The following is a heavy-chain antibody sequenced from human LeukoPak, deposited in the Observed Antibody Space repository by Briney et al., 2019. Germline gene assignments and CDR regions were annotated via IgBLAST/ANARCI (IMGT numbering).Heavy chain of an antibody. V-gene: IGHV3-64*01. CDR3: ARYGNGVTCYSGYDY. Sequence: PGGSLRLSCAASGFTFSSYAMHWVRQTPGKGLEYVSAISTNGGGTYYAKSVKGRFTISRDNSKNTLYLQMGSLRAEDMAVYYCARYGNGVTCYSGYDYWGQGTLVTVSS. CDR2: ISTNGGGT. D-gene: IGHD2-15*01. CDR1: GFTFSSYA. J-gene: IGHJ4*02.